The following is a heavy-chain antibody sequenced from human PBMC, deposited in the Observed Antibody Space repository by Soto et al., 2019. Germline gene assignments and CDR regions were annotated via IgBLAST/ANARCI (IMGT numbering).Heavy chain of an antibody. CDR1: GFTFSSYG. D-gene: IGHD6-13*01. CDR3: ARDQRRFIAAAGTDAFDI. J-gene: IGHJ3*02. V-gene: IGHV3-33*01. CDR2: IWYDGSNK. Sequence: QVQLVESGGGVVQPGRSLRLSCAASGFTFSSYGMHWVRQAPGKGLEWVAVIWYDGSNKYYADSVKGRFTISRDNSKNTLYLRMNSLRAEDTAVYYCARDQRRFIAAAGTDAFDIWGQGTMVTVAS.